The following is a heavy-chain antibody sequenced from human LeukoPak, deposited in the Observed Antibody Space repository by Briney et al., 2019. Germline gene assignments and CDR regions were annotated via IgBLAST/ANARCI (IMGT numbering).Heavy chain of an antibody. Sequence: SVKVSCKASGGTFSSYAISWVRQAPGQGLEWMGRIIPVLGIANYAQKFQGRVTITADKSTSTAYMELSSLRSEDTAVYYCARGGRGYSYGYFDYWGQGTLVTVSS. D-gene: IGHD5-18*01. CDR1: GGTFSSYA. J-gene: IGHJ4*02. CDR2: IIPVLGIA. CDR3: ARGGRGYSYGYFDY. V-gene: IGHV1-69*04.